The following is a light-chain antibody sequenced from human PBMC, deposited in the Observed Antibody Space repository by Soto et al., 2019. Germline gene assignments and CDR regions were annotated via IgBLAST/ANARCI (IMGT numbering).Light chain of an antibody. J-gene: IGLJ2*01. CDR2: DVS. CDR1: SSDVGGYNY. V-gene: IGLV2-14*01. CDR3: NSYTSISTPLYGV. Sequence: QSALTQAASVSGSPGQSITLSCTGTSSDVGGYNYVSWYQQHPGKAPKLMIYDVSNRPSGVSNRFSGSKSGNTASLTISGLQAEDEADYYCNSYTSISTPLYGVFGGGTKLTVL.